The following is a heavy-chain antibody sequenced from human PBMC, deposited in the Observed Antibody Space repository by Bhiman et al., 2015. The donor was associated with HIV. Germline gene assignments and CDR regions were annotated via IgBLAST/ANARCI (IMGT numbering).Heavy chain of an antibody. CDR3: AKATDIVVVVAATPFDY. Sequence: EVQLVESGGGLVKPGGSLRLSCAASGFTFSTYIMSWVRQAPGKGLEWVSAISGSGGSTYYADSVKGRFTISRDNSKNTLYLQMNSLRAEDTAVYYCAKATDIVVVVAATPFDYWGQGTLVTVSS. CDR1: GFTFSTYI. J-gene: IGHJ4*02. D-gene: IGHD2-15*01. V-gene: IGHV3-23*04. CDR2: ISGSGGST.